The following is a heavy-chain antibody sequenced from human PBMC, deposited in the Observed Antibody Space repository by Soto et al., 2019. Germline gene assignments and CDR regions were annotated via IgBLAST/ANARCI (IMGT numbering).Heavy chain of an antibody. CDR2: IYYSGST. Sequence: SETLSLTXTVSGGSISSYYWSWIRQPPGKGLEWIGYIYYSGSTNYNPSLKSRVTISVDTSKNQFSLKLSSVTAADTAVYYCARSYLYYSNLDYWGQGTLVTVSS. V-gene: IGHV4-59*01. CDR1: GGSISSYY. CDR3: ARSYLYYSNLDY. J-gene: IGHJ4*02. D-gene: IGHD4-4*01.